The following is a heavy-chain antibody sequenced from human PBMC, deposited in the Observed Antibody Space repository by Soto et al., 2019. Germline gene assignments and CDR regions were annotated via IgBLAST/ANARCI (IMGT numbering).Heavy chain of an antibody. CDR2: MNPNSGNT. D-gene: IGHD2-8*01. V-gene: IGHV1-8*01. Sequence: QAQLVQSGAEVKKPGASVKVSCKASGYTFTSYDITWVRQATGQGLEWMGWMNPNSGNTGYAQKFQGRVTMTRNTSIGTGYMELSSLRSEDTAVYYCATERCEDAFDIWGQGTMVTVSS. J-gene: IGHJ3*02. CDR3: ATERCEDAFDI. CDR1: GYTFTSYD.